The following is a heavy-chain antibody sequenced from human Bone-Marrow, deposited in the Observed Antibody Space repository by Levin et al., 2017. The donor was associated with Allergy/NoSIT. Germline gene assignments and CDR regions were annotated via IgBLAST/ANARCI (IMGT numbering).Heavy chain of an antibody. CDR3: ARDGPGTATGNR. Sequence: GGSLRLSCAASGFTVSRNYMSWVRQAPGKGLEWVSLIYSGGDTQYADSVKGRFTISRDNSKNTLYLQMNSLRVDDTAGYYCARDGPGTATGNRWGKGTLVTVSS. D-gene: IGHD3-10*01. V-gene: IGHV3-66*01. CDR2: IYSGGDT. CDR1: GFTVSRNY. J-gene: IGHJ4*02.